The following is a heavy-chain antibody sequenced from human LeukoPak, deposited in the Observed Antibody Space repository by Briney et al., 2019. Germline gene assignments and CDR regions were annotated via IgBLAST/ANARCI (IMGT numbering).Heavy chain of an antibody. CDR1: GASISSDTYF. Sequence: SETLSLTCTVSGASISSDTYFWSWIRQPAGKGLEWIGRISSTGRTDYNPSLTSRVTISIDTSKNQSSMQLNSVTAADTAVYYCAKGAGPPWFDPWGQGTLVTVSS. V-gene: IGHV4-61*02. J-gene: IGHJ5*02. CDR3: AKGAGPPWFDP. D-gene: IGHD6-19*01. CDR2: ISSTGRT.